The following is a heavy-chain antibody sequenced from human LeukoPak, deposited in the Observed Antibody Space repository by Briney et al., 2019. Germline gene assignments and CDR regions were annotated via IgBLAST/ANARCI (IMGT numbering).Heavy chain of an antibody. CDR1: GYTFTSYA. J-gene: IGHJ4*02. CDR3: AREGHYYGSWWYFDY. V-gene: IGHV1-3*01. D-gene: IGHD3-10*01. CDR2: INAGNGNT. Sequence: ASVKVSCKASGYTFTSYAMHWVRQAPGQRLEWMGWINAGNGNTKYSQKFQGRVTITRDTSASTAYMELSSLRSEDTAVYYCAREGHYYGSWWYFDYWGQGTLVTVSS.